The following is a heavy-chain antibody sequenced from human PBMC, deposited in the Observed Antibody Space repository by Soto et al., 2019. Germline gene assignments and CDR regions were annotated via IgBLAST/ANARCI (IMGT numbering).Heavy chain of an antibody. V-gene: IGHV1-69*01. D-gene: IGHD2-2*01. CDR2: IIPIFGTA. Sequence: QVQLVQSGAEVKKPGSSVKVSCKASGGTFSSYAISWVRQDPGQGLEWMGGIIPIFGTANYAQKFQGRVTITADESTSTAYMELSSLGSEDTAGYYCARDKGYCSSTSCYQGDYWGQGTLGTVAS. J-gene: IGHJ4*02. CDR1: GGTFSSYA. CDR3: ARDKGYCSSTSCYQGDY.